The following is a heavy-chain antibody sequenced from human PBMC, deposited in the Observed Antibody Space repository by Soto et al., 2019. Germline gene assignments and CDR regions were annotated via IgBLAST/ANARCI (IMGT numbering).Heavy chain of an antibody. V-gene: IGHV4-34*01. D-gene: IGHD2-21*02. Sequence: QVQLQQWGAGLLKPSETLSLTCAVYGESFSGYYWTWIRHPPGKGLEWIGEVNHSGSTNYNPSLKSRVTISVATSKNQFSLKLNSVTAADTALYYCARPIIKVTSSLAYWGQGTLVTVSS. J-gene: IGHJ4*02. CDR3: ARPIIKVTSSLAY. CDR2: VNHSGST. CDR1: GESFSGYY.